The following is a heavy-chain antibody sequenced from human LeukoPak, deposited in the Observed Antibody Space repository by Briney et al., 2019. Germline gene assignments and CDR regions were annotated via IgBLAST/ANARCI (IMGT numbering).Heavy chain of an antibody. CDR1: GYTFTDYY. CDR2: INPNSGGT. V-gene: IGHV1-2*02. D-gene: IGHD7-27*01. J-gene: IGHJ4*02. CDR3: ARDYPGMITGVEKYFFDY. Sequence: ASVKGSCKASGYTFTDYYIHWVRQAPGQGLEWMGWINPNSGGTNYAQKFQGRVTMTRDTSISTAYMELSGLRSDDTAVYYCARDYPGMITGVEKYFFDYWGQGTLVTVSS.